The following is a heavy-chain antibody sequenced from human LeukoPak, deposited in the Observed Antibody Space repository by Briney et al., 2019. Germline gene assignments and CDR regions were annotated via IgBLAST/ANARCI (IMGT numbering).Heavy chain of an antibody. Sequence: GGSLRLSCAASGFTFSNYGMHWVRQAPGKGLEWVAVISYDGSNKYYADSVKGRFTISRDNSKNTLYLQMNSLRAEDTAVYYCAKGRAYGELTDYWGQGTLVTVSS. V-gene: IGHV3-30*18. D-gene: IGHD4-17*01. CDR2: ISYDGSNK. CDR1: GFTFSNYG. J-gene: IGHJ4*02. CDR3: AKGRAYGELTDY.